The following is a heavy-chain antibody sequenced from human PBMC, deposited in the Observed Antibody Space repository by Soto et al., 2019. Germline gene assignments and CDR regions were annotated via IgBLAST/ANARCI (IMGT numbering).Heavy chain of an antibody. D-gene: IGHD4-4*01. CDR3: ATDVYSISPPAGLYYYGMDV. CDR1: GGTFSSYA. J-gene: IGHJ6*02. V-gene: IGHV1-69*01. CDR2: IIPIFGTA. Sequence: QVQLVQSGAEVKKPGSSVKVSCKASGGTFSSYAISWVRQAPGQGLEWMGGIIPIFGTANYAQKFQGRVTITADESTSTAYMELSSLRSEDTAVYYCATDVYSISPPAGLYYYGMDVWGQGTTVTVSS.